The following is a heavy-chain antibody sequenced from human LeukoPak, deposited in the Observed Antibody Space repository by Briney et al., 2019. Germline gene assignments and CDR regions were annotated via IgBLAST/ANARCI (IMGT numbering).Heavy chain of an antibody. CDR2: IYYSGST. J-gene: IGHJ4*02. D-gene: IGHD4-17*01. V-gene: IGHV4-59*01. CDR3: ARYHGDYALDY. CDR1: GGSICSYY. Sequence: SETLSLTXTVSGGSICSYYWSWIRQTPGKGLEWIGYIYYSGSTNYNPSLKSRVTISVDTSKNQFSLKLSSVTAADTAVYYCARYHGDYALDYWGQGTLVTVSS.